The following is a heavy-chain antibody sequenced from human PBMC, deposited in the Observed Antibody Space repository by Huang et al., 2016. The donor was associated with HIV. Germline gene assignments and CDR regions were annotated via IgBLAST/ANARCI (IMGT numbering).Heavy chain of an antibody. J-gene: IGHJ3*01. CDR2: MNPKSGNT. CDR1: QYTFMSDD. V-gene: IGHV1-8*03. CDR3: ARGFIVATKYNGVFEF. D-gene: IGHD5-12*01. Sequence: QVQLVQSGTEVKKPGASVKISCKASQYTFMSDDINWVRQATGQGLEWMGGMNPKSGNTGDARKFQGRVTLTRDTSIDTAYMELDNLDSDDTAVYYCARGFIVATKYNGVFEFWGQGTVVTVSS.